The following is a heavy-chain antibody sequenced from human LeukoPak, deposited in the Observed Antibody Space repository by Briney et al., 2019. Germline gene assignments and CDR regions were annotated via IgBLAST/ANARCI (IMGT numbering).Heavy chain of an antibody. CDR2: IWYDGSNK. D-gene: IGHD6-13*01. CDR3: AKAGYGSSWYVPDY. V-gene: IGHV3-33*06. Sequence: GGSLRLSCAASGFTFSSYGMHWVRQAPGKGLEWVAVIWYDGSNKYYADSVKGRFTISRDNSKNTLYLQMNSLRAEDTAVYYCAKAGYGSSWYVPDYWGQGTLVTVSS. J-gene: IGHJ4*02. CDR1: GFTFSSYG.